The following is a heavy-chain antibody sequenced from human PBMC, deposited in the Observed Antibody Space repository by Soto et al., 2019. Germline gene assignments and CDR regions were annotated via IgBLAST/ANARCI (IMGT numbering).Heavy chain of an antibody. D-gene: IGHD6-6*01. V-gene: IGHV4-39*01. Sequence: QLQLQESGPGLVKPSETLSLTCTVSGGSISSSSYYWGWIRQPPGKGLEWIGSIYYSRSTYYNPSLKSRVTISVDTSKNQFSLKLSSVTAADTAVYYCASIAARGTFDYWGQGTLVTVSS. CDR2: IYYSRST. CDR1: GGSISSSSYY. CDR3: ASIAARGTFDY. J-gene: IGHJ4*02.